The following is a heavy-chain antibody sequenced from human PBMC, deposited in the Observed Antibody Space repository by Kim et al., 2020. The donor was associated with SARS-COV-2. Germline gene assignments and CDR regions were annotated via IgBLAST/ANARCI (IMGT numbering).Heavy chain of an antibody. D-gene: IGHD2-2*01. CDR1: GYTFTTYD. CDR3: ARSRTVVSYYYYGMDV. Sequence: ASVKVSCKASGYTFTTYDINWVRQASGQGLEWMGWMSPNSGNTGYAQKFQGRVTMTRNTSISTAYMELSSLRSEDTAVYYCARSRTVVSYYYYGMDVWGQGTTVTVSS. V-gene: IGHV1-8*01. CDR2: MSPNSGNT. J-gene: IGHJ6*02.